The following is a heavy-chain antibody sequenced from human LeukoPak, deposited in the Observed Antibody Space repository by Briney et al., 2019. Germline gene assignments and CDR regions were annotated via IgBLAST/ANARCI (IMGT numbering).Heavy chain of an antibody. CDR2: ISVSSGSP. J-gene: IGHJ5*02. Sequence: GGSLRLSCAASGFTFSSYAMMWVRQAPGKGLDWVSTISVSSGSPNYADSVKGRFTISRDNSKNTLLLQMNSLRAEDTALYYCAKGLREYDFWSGYATWGQGTLVTVSS. D-gene: IGHD3-3*01. CDR1: GFTFSSYA. CDR3: AKGLREYDFWSGYAT. V-gene: IGHV3-23*01.